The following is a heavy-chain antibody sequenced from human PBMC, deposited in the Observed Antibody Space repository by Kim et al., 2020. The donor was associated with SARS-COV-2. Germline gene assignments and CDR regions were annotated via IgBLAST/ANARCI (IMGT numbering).Heavy chain of an antibody. V-gene: IGHV3-74*01. CDR2: INNGGTYT. Sequence: GGSLRLSCAASGFTFSSYWMHWVRQAPGKGLVWISAINNGGTYTKYADSVKGRFTISRDNAKNTLYVQMNSLRVEDTALYYCARGHGNGWRGDYWGKGTLVTVSS. CDR3: ARGHGNGWRGDY. CDR1: GFTFSSYW. J-gene: IGHJ4*02. D-gene: IGHD6-19*01.